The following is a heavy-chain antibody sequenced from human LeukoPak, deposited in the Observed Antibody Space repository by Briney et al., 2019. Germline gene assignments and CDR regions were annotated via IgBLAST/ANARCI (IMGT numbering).Heavy chain of an antibody. D-gene: IGHD5-18*01. Sequence: PSETLSLTCTVSGGSISSYYWSWIRQPPGKGLEWIGYIYYSGSTNYNPSLKSRVTISVDTSKNQFSLKLSSVTAADTAVYYCARWRSYGRKGFEYLGQGTLVTVSS. V-gene: IGHV4-59*01. CDR3: ARWRSYGRKGFEY. CDR1: GGSISSYY. J-gene: IGHJ4*02. CDR2: IYYSGST.